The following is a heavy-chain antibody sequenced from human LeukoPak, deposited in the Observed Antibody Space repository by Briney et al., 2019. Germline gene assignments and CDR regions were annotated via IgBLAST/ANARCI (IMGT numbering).Heavy chain of an antibody. V-gene: IGHV3-73*01. D-gene: IGHD5-12*01. CDR1: GFTFSGSA. J-gene: IGHJ4*02. CDR2: IRSKANSYAT. CDR3: TRRYLNPSLGYDLYY. Sequence: VGSLRLSCAASGFTFSGSAMHWVRQASGKGLEWVGRIRSKANSYATAYAASVKGRFTISRDDSKNTAYLQMNSLKTEDTAVYYCTRRYLNPSLGYDLYYWVQGTLVTVSS.